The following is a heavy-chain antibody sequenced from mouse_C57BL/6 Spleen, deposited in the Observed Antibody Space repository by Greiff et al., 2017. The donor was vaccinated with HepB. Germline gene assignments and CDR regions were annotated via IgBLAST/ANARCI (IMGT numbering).Heavy chain of an antibody. Sequence: QVQLQQSGPELVKPGASVKISCKASGYAFSSSWMNWVKQRPGKGLEWIGRIYPGDGDTNYNGKFKGKATLTADKSSSTAYMQLSSLPSEDSAVYFCARGLYYDYDGYWGQGTLVTVSA. CDR2: IYPGDGDT. V-gene: IGHV1-82*01. D-gene: IGHD2-4*01. CDR1: GYAFSSSW. J-gene: IGHJ3*01. CDR3: ARGLYYDYDGY.